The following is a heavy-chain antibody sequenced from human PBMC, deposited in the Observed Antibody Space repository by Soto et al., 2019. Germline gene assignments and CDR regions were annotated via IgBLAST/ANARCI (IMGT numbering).Heavy chain of an antibody. V-gene: IGHV1-18*01. D-gene: IGHD6-13*01. CDR2: ISAYNGNK. J-gene: IGHJ4*02. CDR3: ARDLGQQLFDY. Sequence: GASVKVSCKASGYTFTRYGISWVRQDPGQGLEWMGWISAYNGNKKYAQKLQGRVTMTTDTSTSTAYMELRSLRSDDTAVYYCARDLGQQLFDYWGQGTLVTVSS. CDR1: GYTFTRYG.